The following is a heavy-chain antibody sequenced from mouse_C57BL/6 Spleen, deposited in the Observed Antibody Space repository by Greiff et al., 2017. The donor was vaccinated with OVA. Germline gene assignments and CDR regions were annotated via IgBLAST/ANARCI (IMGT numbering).Heavy chain of an antibody. J-gene: IGHJ3*01. Sequence: EVQLQESGPGLVKPSQSLSLTCSVTGYSITSGYYWNWIRQFPGNKLEWMGYISYDGSNNYNPSLKNRISITRDTSKNQFFLKLNSVTTEDTATYYCARQIYYDYEGGFAYWGQGTLVTVSA. CDR2: ISYDGSN. CDR3: ARQIYYDYEGGFAY. V-gene: IGHV3-6*01. D-gene: IGHD2-4*01. CDR1: GYSITSGYY.